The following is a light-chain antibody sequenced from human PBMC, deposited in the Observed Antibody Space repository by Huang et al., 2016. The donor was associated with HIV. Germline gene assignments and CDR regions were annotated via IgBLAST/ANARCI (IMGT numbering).Light chain of an antibody. CDR2: AAS. CDR3: QQLNSYPWT. V-gene: IGKV1-9*01. CDR1: QGLSRY. J-gene: IGKJ1*01. Sequence: IQLTQSPSSLSASVGDRVTITCRASQGLSRYLAWYQQKPGKAPKLLIYAASTLQSGVPSRFSGSGSGTDFTLTISSLQPEDFATYYCQQLNSYPWTFGQGTKVEIK.